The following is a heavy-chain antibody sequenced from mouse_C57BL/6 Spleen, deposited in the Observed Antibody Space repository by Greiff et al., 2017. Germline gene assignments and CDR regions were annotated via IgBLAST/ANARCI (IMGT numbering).Heavy chain of an antibody. J-gene: IGHJ3*01. D-gene: IGHD2-5*01. CDR3: ARDSLYSKRTWFAY. Sequence: EVMLVESGGGLVKPGGSLKLSCAASGFTFSSYAMSWVRQTPEKRLEWVATISDGGSYTYYPDNVKGRFTISRDNAKNNLYLQMGHLKSEDTAMYYCARDSLYSKRTWFAYWGQGTLVTVSA. V-gene: IGHV5-4*01. CDR2: ISDGGSYT. CDR1: GFTFSSYA.